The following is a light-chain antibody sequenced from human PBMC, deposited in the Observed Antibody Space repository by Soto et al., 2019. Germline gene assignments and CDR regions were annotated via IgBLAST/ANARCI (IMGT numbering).Light chain of an antibody. J-gene: IGKJ1*01. Sequence: EIVLTQSPDTLSLSPGERATLSCRASERLSSVYLAWYQQRPGQPPRLLIYGASNRATGIPDRFSGSGSGTDFTLIINRLEPEDVAIYYCQQYGGSPRITFGQGTKVDIK. CDR2: GAS. CDR3: QQYGGSPRIT. V-gene: IGKV3-20*01. CDR1: ERLSSVY.